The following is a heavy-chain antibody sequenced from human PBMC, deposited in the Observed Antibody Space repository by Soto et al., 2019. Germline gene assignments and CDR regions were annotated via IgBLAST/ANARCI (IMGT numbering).Heavy chain of an antibody. CDR2: VHISGHS. CDR1: GGSVRAPDW. D-gene: IGHD1-1*01. J-gene: IGHJ5*01. V-gene: IGHV4-4*02. Sequence: SETLSLTCTLSGGSVRAPDWWNWVRQSPDKGLEWIAEVHISGHSNYNPSLRSRVSVSIDSSKNQFYLNLNSVTAADTAIYYCARVRPGCSANNCYFDPWGQGTQVTVAS. CDR3: ARVRPGCSANNCYFDP.